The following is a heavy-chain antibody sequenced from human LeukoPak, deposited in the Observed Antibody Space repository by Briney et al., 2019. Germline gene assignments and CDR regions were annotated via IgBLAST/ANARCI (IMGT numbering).Heavy chain of an antibody. Sequence: ASVKVSCKASGYTFTGYYMHWVRQAPGQGLEWMGWINPNSGGTNYAQKFQGRVTMTRDTSISTAYMELSRLRSEDTAVYYCASTSYSGYDSYNWFDPWGQGTLVTVSS. V-gene: IGHV1-2*02. CDR2: INPNSGGT. D-gene: IGHD5-12*01. J-gene: IGHJ5*02. CDR1: GYTFTGYY. CDR3: ASTSYSGYDSYNWFDP.